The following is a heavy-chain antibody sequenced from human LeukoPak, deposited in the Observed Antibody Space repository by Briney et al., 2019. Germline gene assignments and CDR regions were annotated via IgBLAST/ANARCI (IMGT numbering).Heavy chain of an antibody. D-gene: IGHD5-18*01. Sequence: GGSLRLSCTASGFTFSNYWMSWVRQAPGKGLEWVGNINRDGSGSYYGDSVKGRFTISRDNSKNTLYLQMNSLRAGDTAVYYCAKDGIQSPMDVWGQGTTVTVSS. CDR3: AKDGIQSPMDV. CDR1: GFTFSNYW. CDR2: INRDGSGS. J-gene: IGHJ6*02. V-gene: IGHV3-7*01.